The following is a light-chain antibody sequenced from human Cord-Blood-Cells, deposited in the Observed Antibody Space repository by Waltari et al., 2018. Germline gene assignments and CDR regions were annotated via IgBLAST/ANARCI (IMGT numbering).Light chain of an antibody. J-gene: IGLJ2*01. V-gene: IGLV3-1*01. CDR2: QDS. Sequence: SYELTQPPSVSVSPGQPASITSSGDNLWDKYACWYQQKPGQSPVLVIYQDSKRPSGIPERFSGSNSGNTATLTISGTQAMDEADYYCQAWEGVFGGGTKLTVL. CDR1: NLWDKY. CDR3: QAWEGV.